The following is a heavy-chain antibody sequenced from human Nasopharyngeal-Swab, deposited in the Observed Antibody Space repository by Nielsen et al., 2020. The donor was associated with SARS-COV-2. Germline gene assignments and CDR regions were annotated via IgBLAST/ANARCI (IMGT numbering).Heavy chain of an antibody. V-gene: IGHV3-9*01. CDR3: AKDSSGSYLGHFQH. Sequence: GGSLRLSCAASGFTFDAYAMHWVRQAPGKGLEWVSGISWNSGSIGYADSVKGRFTISRDNAKNSLYLQMNSLRAEDTALYYCAKDSSGSYLGHFQHWGQGTLVTVSS. CDR1: GFTFDAYA. CDR2: ISWNSGSI. J-gene: IGHJ1*01. D-gene: IGHD1-26*01.